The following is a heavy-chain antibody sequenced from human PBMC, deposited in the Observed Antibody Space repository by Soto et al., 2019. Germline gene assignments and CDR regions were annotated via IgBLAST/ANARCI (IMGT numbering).Heavy chain of an antibody. CDR3: ARDRHNNFFDL. CDR2: IYYSGST. J-gene: IGHJ5*02. V-gene: IGHV4-31*03. CDR1: GASMSSGGYY. Sequence: PSETLSLTCTVSGASMSSGGYYWTWIRQSPGKGLEWIGYIYYSGSTYYNPSLESRVAISLDTSRSQFSLTLHSVTAADTAIYYCARDRHNNFFDLWGPGILVTVSS.